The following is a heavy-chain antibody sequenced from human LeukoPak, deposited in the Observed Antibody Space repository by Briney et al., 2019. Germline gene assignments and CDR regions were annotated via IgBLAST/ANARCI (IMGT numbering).Heavy chain of an antibody. V-gene: IGHV3-23*01. CDR1: GFTFSTYV. CDR2: ISVGAEYI. CDR3: VKDIQLST. J-gene: IGHJ3*01. Sequence: GGSLRLSCAASGFTFSTYVMNWFRQAPGKGLEWVSTISVGAEYIFYADSVKGRFTISGDNFNHTLSLQMNSLRVEDTAIYYCVKDIQLSTWGLGTMVTVSS. D-gene: IGHD5-24*01.